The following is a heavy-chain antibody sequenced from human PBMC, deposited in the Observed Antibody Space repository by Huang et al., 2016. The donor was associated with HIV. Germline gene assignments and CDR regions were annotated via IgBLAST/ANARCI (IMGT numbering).Heavy chain of an antibody. D-gene: IGHD2-2*01. CDR1: GYTFSNYD. CDR2: MIPNSGNT. Sequence: GYTFSNYDINWVRQASGQGLEWIGWMIPNSGNTGYAQKFKGRVAMTRNTSMTTAYMELRSLRSDDTAVYFCARGLGRTRRFDYWGQGALVNVYS. V-gene: IGHV1-8*01. J-gene: IGHJ4*02. CDR3: ARGLGRTRRFDY.